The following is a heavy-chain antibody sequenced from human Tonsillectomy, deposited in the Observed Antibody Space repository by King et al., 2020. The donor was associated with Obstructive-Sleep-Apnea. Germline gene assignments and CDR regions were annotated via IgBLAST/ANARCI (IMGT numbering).Heavy chain of an antibody. CDR2: ISGSGGST. Sequence: VQLVESGGGLVQPGGSLRLSCAASGFTFSSYAMSWVRQAPGKGLEWVSAISGSGGSTYYADSVKGRSTISRDNSKNTLYLQMNSLRAEDTAVYYCAKVSLPTYIVVVPAASYFDYWGQGTLVTVSS. CDR1: GFTFSSYA. CDR3: AKVSLPTYIVVVPAASYFDY. D-gene: IGHD2-2*01. J-gene: IGHJ4*02. V-gene: IGHV3-23*04.